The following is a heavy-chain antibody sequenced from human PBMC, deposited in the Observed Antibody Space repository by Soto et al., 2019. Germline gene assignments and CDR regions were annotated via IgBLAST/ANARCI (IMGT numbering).Heavy chain of an antibody. CDR3: ARDGWSGYYVVGDAFDI. Sequence: GGSLRLSCAASGFTFSSYSMNWVRQAPGKGLEWVSSISSSSSYIYYADSVKGRFTISRDNAKNSLYLQMNSLRAEDTAVYYCARDGWSGYYVVGDAFDIWGQGTMVTVSS. J-gene: IGHJ3*02. CDR2: ISSSSSYI. D-gene: IGHD3-3*01. CDR1: GFTFSSYS. V-gene: IGHV3-21*01.